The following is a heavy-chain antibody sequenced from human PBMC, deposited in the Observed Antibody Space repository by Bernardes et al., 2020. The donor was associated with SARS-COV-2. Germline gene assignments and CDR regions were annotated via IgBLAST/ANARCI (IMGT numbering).Heavy chain of an antibody. V-gene: IGHV3-7*01. CDR3: ATSQDPYCSSTSCADYYYYGMDV. Sequence: GGSLRLSCAASGFTFSSYWMSWVRQAPGKGLEWVANIKQDGSEKYYVDSVKGRFTISRDNSKNTLYLQMNSLRAEDTAVYYCATSQDPYCSSTSCADYYYYGMDVWGQGTTVTVSS. D-gene: IGHD2-2*01. CDR1: GFTFSSYW. J-gene: IGHJ6*02. CDR2: IKQDGSEK.